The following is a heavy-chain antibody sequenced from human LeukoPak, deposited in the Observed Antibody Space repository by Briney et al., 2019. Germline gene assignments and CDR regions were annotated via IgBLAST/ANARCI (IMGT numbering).Heavy chain of an antibody. V-gene: IGHV1-46*01. Sequence: GASVKVSCKASGYTFTSYYMRWVRQASGQGLEWTGIINPSGGSTSYAQKFQGRVTMTRDMSTSTVYMELSSLRSEDTAVYYCARAHVDTAMVKDCMDVWGKGTTVTVSS. CDR2: INPSGGST. CDR1: GYTFTSYY. D-gene: IGHD5-18*01. CDR3: ARAHVDTAMVKDCMDV. J-gene: IGHJ6*03.